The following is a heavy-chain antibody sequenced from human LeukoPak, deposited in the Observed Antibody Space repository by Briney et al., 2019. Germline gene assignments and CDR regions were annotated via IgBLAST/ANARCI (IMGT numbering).Heavy chain of an antibody. V-gene: IGHV1-69*04. CDR1: GGTFSSNT. CDR2: IIPILGIA. CDR3: ARDGIASRSYYYYGMDV. J-gene: IGHJ6*02. Sequence: ASVKVSCKASGGTFSSNTISWVRQAPGQGLEWMGRIIPILGIANYAQKFQGRVTITADKSTSTAYMELSSLGSEDTAVYYCARDGIASRSYYYYGMDVWGQGTTVTVSS. D-gene: IGHD6-13*01.